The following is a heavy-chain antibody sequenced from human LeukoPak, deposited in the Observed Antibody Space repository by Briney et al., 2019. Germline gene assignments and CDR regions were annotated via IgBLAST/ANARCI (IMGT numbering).Heavy chain of an antibody. D-gene: IGHD3-22*01. Sequence: ASVKVSCKAPGYTFTSYDINWVRQATGQGLEWMGWMNPNSGNTGYAQKFQCRVTMTRNTSISTAYMELSSLRSEDTAVYYCARGLYYYDSSGYAYYFDYWGQGTLVTVSS. CDR2: MNPNSGNT. V-gene: IGHV1-8*01. CDR3: ARGLYYYDSSGYAYYFDY. J-gene: IGHJ4*02. CDR1: GYTFTSYD.